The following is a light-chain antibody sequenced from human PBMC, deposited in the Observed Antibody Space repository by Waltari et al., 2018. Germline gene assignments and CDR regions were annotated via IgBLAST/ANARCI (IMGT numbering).Light chain of an antibody. CDR3: VLYMGSGTVV. Sequence: QEPSFSVSPGGTVTLTCGLSSGSVGTSYYPSWYQQTPGQSPRTLIYSTNTRSSGVPDRFSGSILGNKAALTITGAQADDESDYYCVLYMGSGTVVFGGGTKLTVL. V-gene: IGLV8-61*01. CDR2: STN. J-gene: IGLJ2*01. CDR1: SGSVGTSYY.